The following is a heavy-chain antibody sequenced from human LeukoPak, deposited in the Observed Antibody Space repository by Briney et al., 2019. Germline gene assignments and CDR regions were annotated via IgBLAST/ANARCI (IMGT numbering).Heavy chain of an antibody. V-gene: IGHV3-23*01. D-gene: IGHD1-26*01. Sequence: GGSLRLSCAASGFTFTSYAMSWVRQAPGKGLEWVSLISGSGGSTYYADSVKGRFTISRDNSLYLQMNSLRAEDTAVYYCAKMGRVGPAKNYFDYWGQGTLVTVSS. CDR3: AKMGRVGPAKNYFDY. CDR1: GFTFTSYA. J-gene: IGHJ4*02. CDR2: ISGSGGST.